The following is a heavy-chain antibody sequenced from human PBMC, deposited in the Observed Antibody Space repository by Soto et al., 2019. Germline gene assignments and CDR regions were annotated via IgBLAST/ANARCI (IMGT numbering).Heavy chain of an antibody. J-gene: IGHJ6*02. CDR2: IYSGGST. Sequence: GGSLRLSCAASGFTVSSNYMSWVRQAPGKGLEWVSVIYSGGSTYYADSVKGRFTISRDNSKNTLYLQMNSLRAEDTAVYYCAREGPPLYGMDVWGQGTTVTVSS. CDR3: AREGPPLYGMDV. V-gene: IGHV3-53*01. CDR1: GFTVSSNY.